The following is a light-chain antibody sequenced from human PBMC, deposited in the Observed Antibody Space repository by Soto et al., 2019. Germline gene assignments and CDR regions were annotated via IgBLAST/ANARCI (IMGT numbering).Light chain of an antibody. V-gene: IGKV1-12*01. Sequence: QMTQSPSSVSAFVGARVTITCRASQDINIWLAWYQEKPGLAPNLLIYRASSLLGGVPSRFSGSGSGTYFTLTISSLQPEDLGTYYCQHGKDFPLTFGGGSNVDIK. J-gene: IGKJ4*01. CDR1: QDINIW. CDR2: RAS. CDR3: QHGKDFPLT.